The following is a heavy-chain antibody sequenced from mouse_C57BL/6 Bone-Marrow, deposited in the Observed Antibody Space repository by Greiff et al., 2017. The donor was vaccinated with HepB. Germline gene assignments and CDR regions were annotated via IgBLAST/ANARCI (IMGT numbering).Heavy chain of an antibody. J-gene: IGHJ2*01. D-gene: IGHD1-3*01. V-gene: IGHV14-4*01. CDR2: IDPENGDT. Sequence: EVNVVESGAELVRPGASVKLSCTASGFNIKDDYMHWVKQRPEQGLEWIGWIDPENGDTEYASKFQGKATITADTSSNTAYLQLSSLTSEDTAVYYCTTLFFSSPYYFDYWGQGTTLTVSS. CDR3: TTLFFSSPYYFDY. CDR1: GFNIKDDY.